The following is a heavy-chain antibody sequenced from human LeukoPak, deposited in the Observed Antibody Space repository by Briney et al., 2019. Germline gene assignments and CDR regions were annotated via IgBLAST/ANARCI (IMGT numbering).Heavy chain of an antibody. CDR2: INPNSGGT. Sequence: ASVKFSCKASGYTFTGYYMHWVRQAPGQGVEWMGWINPNSGGTNYAQKFQGRVTMTRDTSISTAYMELSRLRSDDTAVYYCARVTGYCTNGVCPFDYWGQGTLVTVSS. D-gene: IGHD2-8*01. J-gene: IGHJ4*02. CDR1: GYTFTGYY. CDR3: ARVTGYCTNGVCPFDY. V-gene: IGHV1-2*02.